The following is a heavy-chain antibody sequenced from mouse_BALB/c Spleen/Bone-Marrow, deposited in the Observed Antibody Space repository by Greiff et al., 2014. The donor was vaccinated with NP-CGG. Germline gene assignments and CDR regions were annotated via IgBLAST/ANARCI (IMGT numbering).Heavy chain of an antibody. Sequence: EVQLQQSGPDLVKPSQSLSLTCTVPGYSITSGYSWHWIRQFPGNKLEWMGYIHYSGSTNYNPSLKSRISITRDTSKNQFFLQLISVTTEDTATYYCTRGENYGYDGFAYWGQGTLVTVSA. V-gene: IGHV3-1*02. D-gene: IGHD2-2*01. CDR3: TRGENYGYDGFAY. CDR2: IHYSGST. CDR1: GYSITSGYS. J-gene: IGHJ3*01.